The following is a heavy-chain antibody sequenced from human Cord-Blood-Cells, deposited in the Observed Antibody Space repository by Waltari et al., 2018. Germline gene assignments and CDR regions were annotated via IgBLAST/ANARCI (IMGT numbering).Heavy chain of an antibody. CDR1: GFTFSSYS. V-gene: IGHV3-21*01. CDR2: ISSSSSYI. Sequence: EVQLVESGGGLVKPGGSLRLSCAASGFTFSSYSMNWVRQPPGQGLEWVSSISSSSSYIYYADSVKGRFTISRDNAKNSLYLQMNSLRAEDTAVYYCARDGEYSSSSGFWYFDLWGRGTLVTVSS. J-gene: IGHJ2*01. CDR3: ARDGEYSSSSGFWYFDL. D-gene: IGHD6-6*01.